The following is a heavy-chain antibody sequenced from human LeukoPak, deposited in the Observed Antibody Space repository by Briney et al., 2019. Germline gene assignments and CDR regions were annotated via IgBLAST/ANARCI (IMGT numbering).Heavy chain of an antibody. Sequence: ASVKVSCKASGYTFTSYDINWVRQATGQGLEWMGWMNPNSGNTGYAQKFQGRVTMTTDTSTSTAYMELRSLRSDDTAVYYCARDGRRYYDSSGYHWGQGTLVTVSS. CDR3: ARDGRRYYDSSGYH. CDR1: GYTFTSYD. D-gene: IGHD3-22*01. V-gene: IGHV1-8*01. CDR2: MNPNSGNT. J-gene: IGHJ4*02.